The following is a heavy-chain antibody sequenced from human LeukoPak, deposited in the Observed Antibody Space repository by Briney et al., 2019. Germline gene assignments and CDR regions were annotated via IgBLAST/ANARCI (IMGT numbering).Heavy chain of an antibody. CDR1: GYTFTGYY. CDR2: INPNSGGT. Sequence: ASVKVSCKASGYTFTGYYLYWVRQAPGQGLEWMGRINPNSGGTNYAQKFQGRVTMTRDTSISTAYMELSSLRSDDTAVFYCARRIAAAGHFDYWGQGTLVTVSS. D-gene: IGHD6-13*01. CDR3: ARRIAAAGHFDY. J-gene: IGHJ4*02. V-gene: IGHV1-2*06.